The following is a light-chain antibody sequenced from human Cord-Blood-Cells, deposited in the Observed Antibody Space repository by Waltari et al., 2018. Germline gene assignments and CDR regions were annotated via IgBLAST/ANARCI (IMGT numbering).Light chain of an antibody. CDR2: DAS. Sequence: EIVLTQSPATLSLSQGVRATLSCRASQSVSSYSAWYQQQPGQAPRFLIHDASNRATGIPARFSGSGSGTDCTLTISSLEPEDFAVYYWQQRSNWPPLTYGGGTKVEIK. V-gene: IGKV3-11*01. J-gene: IGKJ4*01. CDR1: QSVSSY. CDR3: QQRSNWPPLT.